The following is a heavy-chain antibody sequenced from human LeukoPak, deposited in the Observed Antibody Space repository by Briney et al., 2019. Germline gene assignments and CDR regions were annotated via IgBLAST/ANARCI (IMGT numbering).Heavy chain of an antibody. CDR2: ITGSGGST. J-gene: IGHJ2*01. CDR3: AKDRVVAATNWYFDL. V-gene: IGHV3-23*01. Sequence: PGRSVRLSCAAAGFTFSNYAVTWVRQAPGKWLEWVSAITGSGGSTYYADSVKGPFTIPRDNSRNTLYLQMSSLRAEDTALYYCAKDRVVAATNWYFDLWGRGTLVSVSS. D-gene: IGHD2-15*01. CDR1: GFTFSNYA.